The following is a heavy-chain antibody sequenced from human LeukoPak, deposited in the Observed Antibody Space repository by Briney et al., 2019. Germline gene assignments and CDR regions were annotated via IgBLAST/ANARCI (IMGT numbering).Heavy chain of an antibody. D-gene: IGHD4-23*01. Sequence: GGSLRLSCAASGFTFSSYAMSWVRQAPGKGLEWVSSISGSGGNAYYADSVKGRFTISRDNSKNTLYMQMNSLRAEDTAVYYCAKLVTHFDYWGQGTLVTVSS. CDR2: ISGSGGNA. J-gene: IGHJ4*02. CDR3: AKLVTHFDY. CDR1: GFTFSSYA. V-gene: IGHV3-23*01.